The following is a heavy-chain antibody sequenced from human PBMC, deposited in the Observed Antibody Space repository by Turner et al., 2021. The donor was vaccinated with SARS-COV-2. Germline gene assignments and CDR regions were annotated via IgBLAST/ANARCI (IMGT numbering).Heavy chain of an antibody. V-gene: IGHV3-53*01. Sequence: EVQLVESGGGFIQWGGSLRLSCAASGRTVSSNYMSWVRQAAGKGLEWVSVIYSAVSTCYTDSVKGRYTISSDNPKNTLYLQMNSQRAEDTAVYYCARDLMEVGGMDVWGQGTTVTVSS. CDR2: IYSAVST. CDR1: GRTVSSNY. J-gene: IGHJ6*02. CDR3: ARDLMEVGGMDV. D-gene: IGHD3-3*01.